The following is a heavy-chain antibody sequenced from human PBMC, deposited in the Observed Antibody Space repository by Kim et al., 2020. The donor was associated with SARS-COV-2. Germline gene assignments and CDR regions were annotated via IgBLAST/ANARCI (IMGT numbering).Heavy chain of an antibody. Sequence: GESLKISCKGSGYSFTSYWIGWVRQMPGKGLEWMGIIYPGDSDTRYSPSFQGQVTISADKSISTAYLQWSSLKASDTAMYYCARHQSALGYCSSTSCYFNWFDPWGQGTLVTVSS. CDR3: ARHQSALGYCSSTSCYFNWFDP. D-gene: IGHD2-2*01. CDR1: GYSFTSYW. V-gene: IGHV5-51*01. J-gene: IGHJ5*02. CDR2: IYPGDSDT.